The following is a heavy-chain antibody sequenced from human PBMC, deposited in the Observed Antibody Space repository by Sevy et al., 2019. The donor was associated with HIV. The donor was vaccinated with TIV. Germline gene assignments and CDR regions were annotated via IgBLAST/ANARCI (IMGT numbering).Heavy chain of an antibody. CDR2: IIPIFGTA. V-gene: IGHV1-69*13. J-gene: IGHJ4*02. CDR1: GGTFSSYA. Sequence: ASVKVSCKASGGTFSSYAISWVRQAPGQGLEWMGGIIPIFGTANYAQKFQGRVTITADESTSTAYMELSSLGSEDTAVYYCAGGGLATITYYFDYWGQGTLVTVSS. D-gene: IGHD5-12*01. CDR3: AGGGLATITYYFDY.